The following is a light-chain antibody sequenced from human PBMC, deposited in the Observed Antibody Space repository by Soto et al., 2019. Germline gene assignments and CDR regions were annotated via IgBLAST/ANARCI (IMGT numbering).Light chain of an antibody. V-gene: IGLV2-14*01. J-gene: IGLJ2*01. CDR3: SSYASSSTI. Sequence: QSALTKPASVSGSPGQSITISCTGTSSDIGGYNYVSWYQQHPGKAPKLIIYEVSNRPSGVSNRFSGSKSGNTASLTISGLQAEDEADYYCSSYASSSTIFAGGTKLTVL. CDR2: EVS. CDR1: SSDIGGYNY.